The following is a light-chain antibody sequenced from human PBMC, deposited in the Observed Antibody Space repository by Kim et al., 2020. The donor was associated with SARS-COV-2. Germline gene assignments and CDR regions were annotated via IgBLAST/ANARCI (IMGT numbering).Light chain of an antibody. CDR1: QSVSHN. V-gene: IGKV3-15*01. CDR2: GAS. CDR3: LQYNNWPRT. J-gene: IGKJ1*01. Sequence: VSPGERATLACRASQSVSHNLAWYQQKRGQTPRLLISGASARATGIPDRFSGGGSGTEFTLTISSLQSEDFAVYYCLQYNNWPRTFGQGTKVDIK.